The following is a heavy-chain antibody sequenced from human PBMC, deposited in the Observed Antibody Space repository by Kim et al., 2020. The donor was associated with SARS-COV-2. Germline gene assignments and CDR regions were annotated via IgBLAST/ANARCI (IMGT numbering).Heavy chain of an antibody. CDR3: ARSRYNWNGLSWYFDL. CDR2: IWYDGSNK. D-gene: IGHD1-1*01. V-gene: IGHV3-33*01. CDR1: GFTFSSYG. Sequence: GGSLRLSCAASGFTFSSYGMHWVRQAPGKGLEWVAVIWYDGSNKYYADSVKGRFTISRDNSKNTLYLQMNSLRAEDTAVYYCARSRYNWNGLSWYFDLWGRGTLVTVSS. J-gene: IGHJ2*01.